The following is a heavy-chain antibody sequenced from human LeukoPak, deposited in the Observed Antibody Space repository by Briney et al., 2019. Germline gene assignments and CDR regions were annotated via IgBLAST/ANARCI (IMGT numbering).Heavy chain of an antibody. CDR3: ARDIVVVPAARYGRGYNWFDP. J-gene: IGHJ5*02. D-gene: IGHD2-2*01. CDR2: ISAYNGNT. Sequence: GASVKVSCKASGYTFTSYGISWVRQAPGQGLEWVGWISAYNGNTNYAQKLQGRVTMTTDTSTSTAYMELRSLRSDDTAVYYCARDIVVVPAARYGRGYNWFDPWGQGTLVTVSS. CDR1: GYTFTSYG. V-gene: IGHV1-18*01.